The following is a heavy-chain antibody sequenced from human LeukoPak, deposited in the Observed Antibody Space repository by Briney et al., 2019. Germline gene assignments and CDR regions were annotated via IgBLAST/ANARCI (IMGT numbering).Heavy chain of an antibody. CDR3: ARGRGVRGVIPRSYWYFDL. CDR1: GGSFSGYY. V-gene: IGHV4-34*01. J-gene: IGHJ2*01. Sequence: SETLSLTCAVYGGSFSGYYWSWIRQPPGKGREWIGEINHSGRTNYNPSLKSRVTISVDTSKNQFSLKLSSVTAADTAVYYCARGRGVRGVIPRSYWYFDLWGRGTLVTVSS. D-gene: IGHD3-10*01. CDR2: INHSGRT.